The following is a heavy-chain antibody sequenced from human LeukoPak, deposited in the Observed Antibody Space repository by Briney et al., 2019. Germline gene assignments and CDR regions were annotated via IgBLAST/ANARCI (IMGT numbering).Heavy chain of an antibody. CDR2: IYYSGST. J-gene: IGHJ4*02. CDR1: GGSISSYY. D-gene: IGHD3-22*01. CDR3: ARGVYDSSGYYYHFDY. Sequence: SETLSLTCTVSGGSISSYYWSWIRQPPGKGLEWIGYIYYSGSTNYNPSLKSRVTIPVDTPKNQFSLKLSSVTAADTAVYYCARGVYDSSGYYYHFDYWGQGTLVTVSS. V-gene: IGHV4-59*08.